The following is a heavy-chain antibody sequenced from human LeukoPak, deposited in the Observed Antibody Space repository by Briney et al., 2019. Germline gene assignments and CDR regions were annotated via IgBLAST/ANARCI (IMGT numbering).Heavy chain of an antibody. D-gene: IGHD1-26*01. CDR3: ARQGATAPEDYFDY. CDR1: GGSISSSSYY. V-gene: IGHV4-39*01. J-gene: IGHJ4*02. Sequence: SETLSLTCTVSGGSISSSSYYWGWIRQPPGKGLEWIGSIYYSGSTYYNPSLKSRVTISVDTSKNQFSLTLSSVTAADTAVYYCARQGATAPEDYFDYWGQGTLVTVSS. CDR2: IYYSGST.